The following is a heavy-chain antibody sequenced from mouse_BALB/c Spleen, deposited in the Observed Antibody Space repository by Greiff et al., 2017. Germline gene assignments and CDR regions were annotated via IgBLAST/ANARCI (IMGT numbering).Heavy chain of an antibody. CDR2: ISYSGST. D-gene: IGHD2-14*01. CDR3: ARWVRRAMDY. J-gene: IGHJ4*01. V-gene: IGHV3-2*02. CDR1: GYSITSDYA. Sequence: VQLQESGPGLVKPSQSLSLTCTVTGYSITSDYAWNWNRQFPGNKLEWMGYISYSGSTSYNPSLKSRISITRDTSKNQFFLQLNSVTTEDTATYYCARWVRRAMDYWGQGTSVTVSS.